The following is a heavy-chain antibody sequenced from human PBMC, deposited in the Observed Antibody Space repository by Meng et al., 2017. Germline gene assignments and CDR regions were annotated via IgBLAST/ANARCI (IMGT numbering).Heavy chain of an antibody. CDR1: GYTFTGYY. V-gene: IGHV1-2*02. J-gene: IGHJ5*02. CDR3: ARSELVGATTWFDP. CDR2: INPNSGGT. D-gene: IGHD1-26*01. Sequence: ASLKVSCKASGYTFTGYYMHWVRQAPGQGLEWMGWINPNSGGTNYAQKFQGRVTMTRDTSISTAYMELSSLRSEDTAVYYCARSELVGATTWFDPWGQGTLVTVSS.